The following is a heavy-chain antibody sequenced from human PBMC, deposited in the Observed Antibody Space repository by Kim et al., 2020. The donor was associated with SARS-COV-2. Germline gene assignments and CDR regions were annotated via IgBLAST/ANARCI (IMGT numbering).Heavy chain of an antibody. V-gene: IGHV4-31*02. J-gene: IGHJ3*02. CDR3: ARDLGRAFDI. Sequence: STYYNPSLKSRVTISVDTSKNQFSLKLSSVTAADTAVYYCARDLGRAFDIWGQGTMVTVSS. CDR2: ST. D-gene: IGHD1-1*01.